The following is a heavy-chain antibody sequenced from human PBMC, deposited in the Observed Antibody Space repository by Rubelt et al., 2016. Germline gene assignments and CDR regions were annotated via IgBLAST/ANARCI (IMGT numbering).Heavy chain of an antibody. D-gene: IGHD2-8*02. CDR3: ARRFCSNTGCFTVDY. J-gene: IGHJ4*02. Sequence: QVQLRQWGAGLLKPSETLSLACAVYGESFSGYYWTWIRQTPGKGLEWIGEVNDSGTTNYNASLKRRVRISVDTSKNKFSLRRTPVTAADTAVYYCARRFCSNTGCFTVDYWGPGNLVTVS. CDR2: VNDSGTT. CDR1: GESFSGYY. V-gene: IGHV4-34*01.